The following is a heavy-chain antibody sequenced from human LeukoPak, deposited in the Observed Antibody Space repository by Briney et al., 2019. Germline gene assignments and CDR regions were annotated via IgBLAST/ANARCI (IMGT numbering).Heavy chain of an antibody. D-gene: IGHD3-10*01. V-gene: IGHV1-2*02. CDR1: GYTFTGYY. Sequence: ASVKVSCKASGYTFTGYYMHWARQAPGQGLEWMGWINPNSGGTNYAQKFQGRVTMTRDTSISTAYMELSRLRSDDTAVYYCARGGLMVRGVKLYYYYYMDVWGKGTTVTVSS. J-gene: IGHJ6*03. CDR2: INPNSGGT. CDR3: ARGGLMVRGVKLYYYYYMDV.